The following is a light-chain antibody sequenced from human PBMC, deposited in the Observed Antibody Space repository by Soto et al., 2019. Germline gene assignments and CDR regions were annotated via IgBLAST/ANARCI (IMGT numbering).Light chain of an antibody. CDR1: QGISSY. V-gene: IGKV1-9*01. CDR2: AAS. J-gene: IGKJ1*01. Sequence: DIQLTQSPSFLSASVGDRVTITCQASQGISSYLAWYQQKPGKAPKLLIYAASTLQSGVPSRFSGSGSGTEFTLTISSLQPEDFATYYCQQLNSYLGTFGQGTKVEIK. CDR3: QQLNSYLGT.